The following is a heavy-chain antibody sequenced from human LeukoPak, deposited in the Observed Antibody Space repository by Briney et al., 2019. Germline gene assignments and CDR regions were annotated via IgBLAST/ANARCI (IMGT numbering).Heavy chain of an antibody. Sequence: GASVTVSCKASGYTFTNYHMHWVRQAPGQGLEWMGLINPSGGITIYAQKFQGRVTITRDKSTSTVYMELSSLRSEDTAVYYCARYGHSPYFDSWGQGTLVTVSS. V-gene: IGHV1-46*01. J-gene: IGHJ4*02. D-gene: IGHD3-10*01. CDR3: ARYGHSPYFDS. CDR2: INPSGGIT. CDR1: GYTFTNYH.